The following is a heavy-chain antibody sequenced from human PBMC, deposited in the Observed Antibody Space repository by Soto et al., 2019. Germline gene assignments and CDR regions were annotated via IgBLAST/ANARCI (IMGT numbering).Heavy chain of an antibody. J-gene: IGHJ4*02. Sequence: GSLRLSCAASGYSISTYWMSWVRQAPGKRLEWVTNVKQDGSEEYYVDSVKGRFTISRDNAKNSLYLQMNSLRAEDTAVYYCAALDTAMVKTAGYWGQGTLVTVSS. CDR1: GYSISTYW. V-gene: IGHV3-7*01. D-gene: IGHD5-18*01. CDR3: AALDTAMVKTAGY. CDR2: VKQDGSEE.